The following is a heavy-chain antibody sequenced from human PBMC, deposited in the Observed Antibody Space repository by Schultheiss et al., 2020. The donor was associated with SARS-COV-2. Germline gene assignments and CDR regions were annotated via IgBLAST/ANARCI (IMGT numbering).Heavy chain of an antibody. CDR1: GFTFSSYG. CDR3: AKDRQRWGGNYGHYGIDV. V-gene: IGHV3-30*18. J-gene: IGHJ6*02. Sequence: GGSLRLSCAASGFTFSSYGIHWVRQAPGKGLEWVARISYDGTTQFYTDSVKGRFTISRDNPKNTLYLQMNSVRSDDTAVYHCAKDRQRWGGNYGHYGIDVWGQGTTVTVSS. CDR2: ISYDGTTQ. D-gene: IGHD1-7*01.